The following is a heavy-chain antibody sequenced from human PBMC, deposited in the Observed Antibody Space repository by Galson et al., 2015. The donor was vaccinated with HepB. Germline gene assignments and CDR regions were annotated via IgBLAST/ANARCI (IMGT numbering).Heavy chain of an antibody. CDR2: IDWDDDK. CDR3: ARIFVSGGGSSTPYFDY. J-gene: IGHJ4*02. D-gene: IGHD6-6*01. Sequence: PALVKPTQPLTLTCTFSGFSLSTSGMCVSWIRQPPGKALEWLARIDWDDDKYYSTSLKTRLTISKDTSKNQVVLTMTNMDPVDTATYYCARIFVSGGGSSTPYFDYWGQGTLVTVSS. CDR1: GFSLSTSGMC. V-gene: IGHV2-70*11.